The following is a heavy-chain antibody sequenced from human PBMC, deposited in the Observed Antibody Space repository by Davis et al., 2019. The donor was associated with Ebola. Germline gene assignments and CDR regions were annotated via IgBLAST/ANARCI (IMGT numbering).Heavy chain of an antibody. V-gene: IGHV4-61*01. CDR3: ARVSYYDSSGYYVDAFDI. J-gene: IGHJ3*02. D-gene: IGHD3-22*01. CDR2: IYYSGST. Sequence: SETLSLTCTVSGGSVSSGSYYWSWIRQPPGKGLEWIGYIYYSGSTNYNPSLKSRVTISVDTSKNQFSLKLSSVTAADTAVYYCARVSYYDSSGYYVDAFDIWGQGTMVTVSS. CDR1: GGSVSSGSYY.